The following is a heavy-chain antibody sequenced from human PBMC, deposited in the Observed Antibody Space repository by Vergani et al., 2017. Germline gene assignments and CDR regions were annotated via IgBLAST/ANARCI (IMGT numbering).Heavy chain of an antibody. CDR1: GFTFTSSA. D-gene: IGHD6-19*01. CDR3: ARAQQWLVRNWFDP. J-gene: IGHJ5*02. Sequence: QLVQSGPEVKKPGTSVKVSCKASGFTFTSSAVQWVRQARGQRLEWMGWISAYNGNTNYAQKLQGRVTMTTDTSTSTAYMELRSLRSDDTAVYYCARAQQWLVRNWFDPWGQGTLVTVSS. V-gene: IGHV1-18*01. CDR2: ISAYNGNT.